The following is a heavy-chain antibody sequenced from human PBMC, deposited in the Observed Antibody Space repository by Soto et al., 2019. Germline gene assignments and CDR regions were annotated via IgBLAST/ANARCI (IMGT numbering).Heavy chain of an antibody. D-gene: IGHD3-3*01. V-gene: IGHV4-59*01. CDR2: IYYSGST. J-gene: IGHJ5*02. Sequence: SETLSLTCTVSVGSSSSYYWSWIRQPPGKGLEWIGYIYYSGSTNYNPSLKSRVTISVDTSKNQFSLKLSSVTAADTAVYYCARVNDFWSGSSNWFDPWGQGTLVTVSS. CDR3: ARVNDFWSGSSNWFDP. CDR1: VGSSSSYY.